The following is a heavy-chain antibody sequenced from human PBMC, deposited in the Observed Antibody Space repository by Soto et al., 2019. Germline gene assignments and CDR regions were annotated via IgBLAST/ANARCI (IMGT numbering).Heavy chain of an antibody. Sequence: QITLKESGPTLVRPTQTLTLTCTFSGFSRSTTGVGVGWIRQPPGKALEWLALIYWDDDKRYSPSLKSRLTITKDTSKNEVILTMTNMDPVDTARYYCAQRLPHYGLGRERGNGFDPWGQGTMVIVSS. CDR2: IYWDDDK. CDR1: GFSRSTTGVG. CDR3: AQRLPHYGLGRERGNGFDP. D-gene: IGHD3-10*01. V-gene: IGHV2-5*02. J-gene: IGHJ5*02.